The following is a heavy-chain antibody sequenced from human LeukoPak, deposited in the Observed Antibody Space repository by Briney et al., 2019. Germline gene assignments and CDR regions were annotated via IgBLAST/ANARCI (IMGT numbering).Heavy chain of an antibody. CDR2: FSAYNGNT. D-gene: IGHD2-2*01. J-gene: IGHJ5*02. Sequence: ASVKVSCKASGYTFTSYGISWVRQAPGQGLEWMGWFSAYNGNTNYAQKLQGRVTMTTDTSTSTAYMELRSLRSDDTAVYYCARALHCSSISCRPVRFDPWGQGTLVTVSS. V-gene: IGHV1-18*01. CDR1: GYTFTSYG. CDR3: ARALHCSSISCRPVRFDP.